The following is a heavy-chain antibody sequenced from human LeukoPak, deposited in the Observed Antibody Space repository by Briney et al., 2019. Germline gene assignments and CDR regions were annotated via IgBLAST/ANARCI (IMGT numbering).Heavy chain of an antibody. Sequence: GGSLRLSCAAYGFTFSTYWMTWVRQAPGKGLEWVANIKHDGSEKYYVDSVKGRFTISRDNAKNSLYLQMNSLRAEDTAVYYCARDGGESSINFDYWGQGTLVTVSS. CDR1: GFTFSTYW. CDR3: ARDGGESSINFDY. V-gene: IGHV3-7*01. J-gene: IGHJ4*02. D-gene: IGHD6-13*01. CDR2: IKHDGSEK.